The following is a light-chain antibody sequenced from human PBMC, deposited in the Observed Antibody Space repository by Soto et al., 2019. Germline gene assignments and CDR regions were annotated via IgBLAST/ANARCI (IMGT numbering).Light chain of an antibody. J-gene: IGLJ1*01. CDR3: CSYAGRSTPYV. V-gene: IGLV2-23*01. Sequence: GSYNRFSGSKSGNTASLTISGLQAEDEADYYCCSYAGRSTPYVFGTGTKVTVL.